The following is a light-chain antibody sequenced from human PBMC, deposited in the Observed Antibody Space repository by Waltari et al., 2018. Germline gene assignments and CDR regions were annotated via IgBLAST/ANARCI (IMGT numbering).Light chain of an antibody. CDR3: QQYYNWPPWT. CDR2: GAS. J-gene: IGKJ1*01. V-gene: IGKV3D-15*01. Sequence: EIVITQSPATLSVSPGERAPLSCRASQSVSRNLAWFQQKPGQAPRLLIFGASIRATDIPARFSGSGSGTDFTLTISSLQSEDFADYYCQQYYNWPPWTFGQGTKVEIK. CDR1: QSVSRN.